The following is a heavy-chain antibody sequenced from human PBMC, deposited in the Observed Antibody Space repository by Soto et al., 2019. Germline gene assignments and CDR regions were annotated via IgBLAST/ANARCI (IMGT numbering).Heavy chain of an antibody. CDR2: MYYSGSS. CDR3: ARHPRDDYNYGGSGIFDY. V-gene: IGHV4-39*01. D-gene: IGHD4-4*01. J-gene: IGHJ4*02. CDR1: GGSISSRTFW. Sequence: QLQLQESGPGLVKPSETLSLTCSVSGGSISSRTFWWAWIRQPPGKGLEWIGDMYYSGSSYSSPSLKSRVTPSVYTSKNQLSLKLKSVTAADTAVYYCARHPRDDYNYGGSGIFDYWGQGTLVTVSS.